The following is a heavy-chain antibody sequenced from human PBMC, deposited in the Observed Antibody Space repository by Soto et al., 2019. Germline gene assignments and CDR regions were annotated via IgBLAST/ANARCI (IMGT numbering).Heavy chain of an antibody. CDR2: ISGSGDTT. V-gene: IGHV3-23*01. CDR3: AKDYLPFIGYEEDYYYGMDV. J-gene: IGHJ6*02. Sequence: GGSLRLSCAASGFTFSTYAVSWVRQAPGKGLEWVSAISGSGDTTYYANSVKGRFTISRDNSKNTLYLQMNSLRAEDTAVYYCAKDYLPFIGYEEDYYYGMDVWGQGTTVTVSS. CDR1: GFTFSTYA. D-gene: IGHD5-12*01.